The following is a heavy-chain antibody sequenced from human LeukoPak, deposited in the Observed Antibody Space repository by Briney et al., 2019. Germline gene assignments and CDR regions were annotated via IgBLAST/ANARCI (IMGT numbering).Heavy chain of an antibody. CDR1: GFTFSSYA. CDR2: ISGSGGST. J-gene: IGHJ4*02. CDR3: ARADRGTGGYFDY. V-gene: IGHV3-23*01. D-gene: IGHD7-27*01. Sequence: PGGSLRLSCAASGFTFSSYAMSWVRQAPGKGLEWVSAISGSGGSTYYADSVKGRFTISRDNSKNTLYLQMNSLRAEDTAVYYCARADRGTGGYFDYWGQGTLVTVSS.